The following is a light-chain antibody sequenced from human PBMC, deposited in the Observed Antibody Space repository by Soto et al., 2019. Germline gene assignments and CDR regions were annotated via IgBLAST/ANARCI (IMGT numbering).Light chain of an antibody. J-gene: IGLJ1*01. CDR1: SSDVGGYSY. CDR2: DVS. CDR3: ASYTTSSTYV. V-gene: IGLV2-14*01. Sequence: SVLTQPASVSGSPGQSIAISCTGTSSDVGGYSYVSSYQQQPGKAPKLVISDVSNRPSGVSDRFSGSKSGNTASLTISGLQTEDEADYYCASYTTSSTYVFGTGTKVTV.